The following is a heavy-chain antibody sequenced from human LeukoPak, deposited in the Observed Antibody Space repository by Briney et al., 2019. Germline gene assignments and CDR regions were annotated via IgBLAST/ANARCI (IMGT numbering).Heavy chain of an antibody. CDR1: RCNFGNSW. V-gene: IGHV5-51*01. CDR3: AREEYMDV. CDR2: IYPGDSDT. Sequence: GESLKISCKGSRCNFGNSWIAWVRQMPGKGLEWMGIIYPGDSDTKYGPSFQGQVTISADKSISTAYLQWSSLKASDSAIYYCAREEYMDVWGEGTTVTVSS. J-gene: IGHJ6*03.